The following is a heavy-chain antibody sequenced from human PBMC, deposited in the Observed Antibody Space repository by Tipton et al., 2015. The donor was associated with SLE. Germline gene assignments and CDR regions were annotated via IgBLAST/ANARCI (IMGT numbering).Heavy chain of an antibody. D-gene: IGHD3-10*01. J-gene: IGHJ4*02. Sequence: QLVQSGAEVKKPGASVKVSCKASGYTFSNYGISWVRQAPGQGLEWMGWISAYNGNTNYAQNLQGRVTMTTDTSTSTAYMELRSRRSDDAAVYYCARDNPYAAGTYYNYWGQGTLVTVSS. CDR1: GYTFSNYG. CDR3: ARDNPYAAGTYYNY. CDR2: ISAYNGNT. V-gene: IGHV1-18*01.